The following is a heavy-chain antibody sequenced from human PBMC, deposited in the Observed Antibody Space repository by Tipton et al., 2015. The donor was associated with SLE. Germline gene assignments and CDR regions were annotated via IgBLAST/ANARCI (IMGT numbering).Heavy chain of an antibody. CDR1: GFTFSTYW. Sequence: SLRLSCAASGFTFSTYWMHWVRQVPGKGLEWVSRIKTDGSTTIYADSVKGRFTISRDNAKNTLYLQMNSLRAEDTAVYYCARVGGSPTSEYYYYGMDVWGQGTTVTVSS. J-gene: IGHJ6*02. D-gene: IGHD3-16*01. V-gene: IGHV3-74*01. CDR2: IKTDGSTT. CDR3: ARVGGSPTSEYYYYGMDV.